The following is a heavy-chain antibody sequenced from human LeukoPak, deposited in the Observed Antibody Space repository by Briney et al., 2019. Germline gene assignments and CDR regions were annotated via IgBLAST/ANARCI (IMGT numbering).Heavy chain of an antibody. Sequence: SETLSLTCTVSGGSVSSGSYYWSWIRQPPGKGLEWIGYIYYSGSTNYNPSLKSRVTISVDTSKNQFSLKLSSVTAADTAVYYCARDFTPYYYGMDVWGQGTTVTVSS. J-gene: IGHJ6*02. CDR2: IYYSGST. V-gene: IGHV4-61*01. CDR3: ARDFTPYYYGMDV. CDR1: GGSVSSGSYY.